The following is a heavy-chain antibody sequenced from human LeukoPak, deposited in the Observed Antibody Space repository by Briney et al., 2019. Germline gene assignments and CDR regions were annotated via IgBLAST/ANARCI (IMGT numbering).Heavy chain of an antibody. CDR3: ARREWKDYYDSSGYSDGGFDY. V-gene: IGHV4-38-2*02. D-gene: IGHD3-22*01. CDR2: IYRRGST. Sequence: PSETLSLTCTVSGYSISSGYYWGWIRQSPGKGLEWIGNIYRRGSTNYNPSLKSRVTISVDTSKNQFSLKLSSVTAADTAVYYRARREWKDYYDSSGYSDGGFDYWGQGTLVTVSS. J-gene: IGHJ4*02. CDR1: GYSISSGYY.